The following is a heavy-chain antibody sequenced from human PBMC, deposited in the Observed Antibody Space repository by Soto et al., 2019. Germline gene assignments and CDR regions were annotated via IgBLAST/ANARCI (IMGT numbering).Heavy chain of an antibody. V-gene: IGHV3-7*03. CDR3: ARDKFTVRGIIYYYGMDV. J-gene: IGHJ6*02. D-gene: IGHD3-10*01. Sequence: PGGSLRLSCAASGFTFSNYWMSWVRQAPGKGLEWVANIKQDGSEKYYVDSVKGRFTISRDNAKNSLHLPMTSPRADDTAVYYCARDKFTVRGIIYYYGMDVWGQGTAVTVSS. CDR2: IKQDGSEK. CDR1: GFTFSNYW.